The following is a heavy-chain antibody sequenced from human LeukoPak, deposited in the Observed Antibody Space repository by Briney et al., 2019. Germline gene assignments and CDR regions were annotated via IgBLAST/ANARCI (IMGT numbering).Heavy chain of an antibody. CDR2: IYYSGNT. D-gene: IGHD4-17*01. CDR3: ARQDTLTHYYVMDV. CDR1: GGSISSRDNY. J-gene: IGHJ6*02. Sequence: SETLSLTCTVSGGSISSRDNYWGWFRQPPGKGLEWIGSIYYSGNTYYNPSLESRVTISVDTSKDQFSLKVSSATAADTAVYYCARQDTLTHYYVMDVWGQGTTVTVSS. V-gene: IGHV4-39*01.